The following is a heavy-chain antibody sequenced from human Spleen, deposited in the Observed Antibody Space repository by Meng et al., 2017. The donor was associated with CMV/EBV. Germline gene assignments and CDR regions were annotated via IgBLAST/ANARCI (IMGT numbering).Heavy chain of an antibody. Sequence: GGSLRLSCAASGFTFSNYGMHWVRQAPGKGLEWVAFIRYDGSNKYYADSVKGRFTISRDNSKNTLYLQMNSLRAEDTAVYYCAKGSFALGSSWYGGLDYWGQGTLVTVSS. CDR2: IRYDGSNK. D-gene: IGHD6-13*01. CDR1: GFTFSNYG. J-gene: IGHJ4*02. CDR3: AKGSFALGSSWYGGLDY. V-gene: IGHV3-30*02.